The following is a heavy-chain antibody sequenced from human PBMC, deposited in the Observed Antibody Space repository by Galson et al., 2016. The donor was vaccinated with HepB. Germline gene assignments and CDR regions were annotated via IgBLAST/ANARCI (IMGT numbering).Heavy chain of an antibody. D-gene: IGHD6-19*01. CDR1: GFSFSTYA. Sequence: SLRLSCAASGFSFSTYAMHWVRQAPGKGLEWVAVISYEGSNKHYVDSVKGRFTISRDNSKDTLYLEMESLRGDDTATYYCARGRAAYRSGWPWPYKHFDFWGQGTLVTVSS. CDR2: ISYEGSNK. J-gene: IGHJ4*02. V-gene: IGHV3-30*03. CDR3: ARGRAAYRSGWPWPYKHFDF.